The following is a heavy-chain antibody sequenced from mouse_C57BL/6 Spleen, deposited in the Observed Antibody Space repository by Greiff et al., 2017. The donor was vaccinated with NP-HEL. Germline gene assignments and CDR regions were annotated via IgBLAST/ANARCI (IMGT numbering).Heavy chain of an antibody. Sequence: QVQLQQSGPELVKPGASVKISCKASGYAFSSSWMNWVKQRPGKGLEWIGRIYPGDGDTNSHVPFKGKATLTADKSSSTAYMQLSSLTSEDSAVYCCAILRYYYGSSYLYAMDYWGQGTSVTVSS. CDR1: GYAFSSSW. J-gene: IGHJ4*01. CDR2: IYPGDGDT. CDR3: AILRYYYGSSYLYAMDY. V-gene: IGHV1-82*01. D-gene: IGHD1-1*01.